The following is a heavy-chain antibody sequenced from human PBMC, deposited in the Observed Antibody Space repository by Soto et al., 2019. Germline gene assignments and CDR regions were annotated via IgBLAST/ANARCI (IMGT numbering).Heavy chain of an antibody. CDR1: GGSISSYY. D-gene: IGHD3-22*01. CDR2: IYYSGST. Sequence: SETLSLTCTVSGGSISSYYWSWIRQPPGKGLEWIGYIYYSGSTNYNPSLKSRVTISVDTSKNQFSLKLSSVTAADTAVYYCASTQMYYYDSSGYYQYYFDYWGQGTLVTVSS. CDR3: ASTQMYYYDSSGYYQYYFDY. V-gene: IGHV4-59*01. J-gene: IGHJ4*02.